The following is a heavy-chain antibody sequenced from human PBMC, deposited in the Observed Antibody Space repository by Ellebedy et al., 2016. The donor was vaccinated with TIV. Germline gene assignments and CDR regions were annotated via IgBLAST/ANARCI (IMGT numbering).Heavy chain of an antibody. D-gene: IGHD3-16*01. CDR3: ARGGLTFYSS. V-gene: IGHV4-34*01. Sequence: SETLSLXXAVYGGSFSGYYWSWIRQPPGKGLEWIGEINHSGSTNYNPSLKSRVTISVDTSKNQFSLKLGSVTAADTAVYYCARGGLTFYSSWGQGTLVTVSS. CDR2: INHSGST. J-gene: IGHJ5*02. CDR1: GGSFSGYY.